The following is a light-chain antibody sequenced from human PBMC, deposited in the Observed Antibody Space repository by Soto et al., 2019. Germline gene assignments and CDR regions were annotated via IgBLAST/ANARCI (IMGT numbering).Light chain of an antibody. CDR1: NIGSKS. CDR2: DDS. Sequence: SYELTQPPSVPVAPGQTARITCGGNNIGSKSVHWYQQKPGQAPVLVVDDDSDRPSEIPERFSGSNSGNTATLTISRVEAGDEADYFCHVWDSSSEHVFGTGTKVTVL. J-gene: IGLJ1*01. V-gene: IGLV3-21*02. CDR3: HVWDSSSEHV.